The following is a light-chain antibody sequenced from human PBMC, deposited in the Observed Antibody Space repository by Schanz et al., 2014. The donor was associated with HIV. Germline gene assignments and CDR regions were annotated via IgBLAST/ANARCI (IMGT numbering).Light chain of an antibody. V-gene: IGKV1-5*03. J-gene: IGKJ4*01. CDR2: KAS. Sequence: DIQMTQSPSTLSASVGDTVTITCRASQSISSWLAWYQQKPGKAPKLLIYKASSLESGVPSRFSGSGSGTEFTLTISSLQPEDIATYYCQQYGNLPLTFGGGTKVEIK. CDR3: QQYGNLPLT. CDR1: QSISSW.